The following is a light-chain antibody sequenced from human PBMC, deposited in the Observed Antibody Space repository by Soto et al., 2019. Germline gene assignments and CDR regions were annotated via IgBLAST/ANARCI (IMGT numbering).Light chain of an antibody. CDR1: SSDVGTYKY. CDR2: EVS. V-gene: IGLV2-14*01. Sequence: QSVLTQPASVSGSPGQSITISCSGTSSDVGTYKYVSWYQQHPGKAPKLMIYEVSYRPSGVSNRFSGSKSGNTASLTISGLQAEDEADYYCSSYTTTNSLVFGIGTKATVL. CDR3: SSYTTTNSLV. J-gene: IGLJ1*01.